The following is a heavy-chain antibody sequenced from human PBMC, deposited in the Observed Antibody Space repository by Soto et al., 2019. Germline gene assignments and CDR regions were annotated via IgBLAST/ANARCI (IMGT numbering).Heavy chain of an antibody. CDR1: GFTFSSYS. CDR2: ISSSSSTI. D-gene: IGHD3-10*01. V-gene: IGHV3-48*02. J-gene: IGHJ3*02. Sequence: GGSMRVSCAASGFTFSSYSRNWVRQAPGKGLEWVSYISSSSSTIYYADSVKGRFTISRDNAKNSLYLQMNSLRDEDTAVYYCARDRTYYYGSGSYYNPSFDIWGQGTMVTVSS. CDR3: ARDRTYYYGSGSYYNPSFDI.